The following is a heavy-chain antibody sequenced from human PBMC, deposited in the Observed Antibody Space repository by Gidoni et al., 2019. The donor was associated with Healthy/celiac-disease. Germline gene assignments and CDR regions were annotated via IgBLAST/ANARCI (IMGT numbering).Heavy chain of an antibody. D-gene: IGHD2-15*01. Sequence: EVQLVESGGGLVKPGGSLRLPCAASGLPFSSYSMHWVRQAPGKGLEWVSAISSSSSYIYYADSLKGRFTISRDNAKNSLYLQMNSRRAEDTAVYYCARLRLGYCSGGSCYYYGIDVWGQGTTVTVSS. V-gene: IGHV3-21*01. CDR3: ARLRLGYCSGGSCYYYGIDV. CDR1: GLPFSSYS. J-gene: IGHJ6*02. CDR2: ISSSSSYI.